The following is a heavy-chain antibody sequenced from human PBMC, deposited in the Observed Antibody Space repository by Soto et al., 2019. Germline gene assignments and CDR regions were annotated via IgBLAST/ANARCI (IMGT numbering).Heavy chain of an antibody. Sequence: QVQLVQSGPEVTKPGSSVKVSCKASGDTFNSYVITWVRQAPGQGLEWLGGIITAFGTTSYAQNFQDRLTITADEAATTDHMELSSLTSDDTAMYYCTRSYGYTFGGSRDHWGQGTLVTVSS. V-gene: IGHV1-69*01. J-gene: IGHJ4*02. CDR2: IITAFGTT. D-gene: IGHD5-18*01. CDR1: GDTFNSYV. CDR3: TRSYGYTFGGSRDH.